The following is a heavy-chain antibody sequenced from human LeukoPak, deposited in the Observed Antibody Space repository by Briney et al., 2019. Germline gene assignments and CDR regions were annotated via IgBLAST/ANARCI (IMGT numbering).Heavy chain of an antibody. D-gene: IGHD2/OR15-2a*01. CDR3: ARDFYDGFALDY. CDR2: INWNGGST. V-gene: IGHV3-20*04. CDR1: GFTFDDYD. J-gene: IGHJ4*02. Sequence: GGSLRLSCAASGFTFDDYDMNWVRQAPGKGLEWVSGINWNGGSTGYADSVKGRFTISRDNAKNSLYLQMDNLRAEDTGVYYCARDFYDGFALDYWGQGTLVTVSS.